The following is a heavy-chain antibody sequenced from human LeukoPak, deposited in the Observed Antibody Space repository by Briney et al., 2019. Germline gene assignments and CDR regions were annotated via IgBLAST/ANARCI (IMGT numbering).Heavy chain of an antibody. V-gene: IGHV1-2*02. J-gene: IGHJ3*02. Sequence: GASVKVSCKASGYTFTGYYMHWVRQAPGQGLEWMGWTNPNSGGTNYAQKFQGRVTMTRDTSISTAYMELSSLRSDDTAVYYCARVGHYYDSSGYYLYDAFDIWGQGTMVIVSS. CDR2: TNPNSGGT. CDR3: ARVGHYYDSSGYYLYDAFDI. CDR1: GYTFTGYY. D-gene: IGHD3-22*01.